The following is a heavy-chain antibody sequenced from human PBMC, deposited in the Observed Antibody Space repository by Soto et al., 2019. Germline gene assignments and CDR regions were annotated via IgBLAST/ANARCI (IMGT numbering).Heavy chain of an antibody. CDR3: ARHIGVYQLPRNWFDP. J-gene: IGHJ5*02. Sequence: SETLSLTCTVSGGSISSSSYYWGWIRQPPGKGLEWIGSIYYSGSTYYNPSLKSRVTISVDTSKNQFSLKLSSVTAADTAVYYCARHIGVYQLPRNWFDPWGQGTLVTVSS. CDR2: IYYSGST. D-gene: IGHD2-2*01. V-gene: IGHV4-39*01. CDR1: GGSISSSSYY.